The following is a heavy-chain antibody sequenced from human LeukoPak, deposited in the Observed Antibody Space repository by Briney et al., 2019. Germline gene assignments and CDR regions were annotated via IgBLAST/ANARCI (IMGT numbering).Heavy chain of an antibody. CDR1: GYTFTDYY. J-gene: IGHJ4*02. CDR2: ISPNDGDT. Sequence: ASVKVSCKASGYTFTDYYMHWVRQAPGQGFEWMGWISPNDGDTNFAQKFQGRVTMTRDTSISTAHMEVSRLRSDDTAVYYCARANFLYCSSTTCLFDYWGQGTLVTVSS. D-gene: IGHD2-2*01. CDR3: ARANFLYCSSTTCLFDY. V-gene: IGHV1-2*02.